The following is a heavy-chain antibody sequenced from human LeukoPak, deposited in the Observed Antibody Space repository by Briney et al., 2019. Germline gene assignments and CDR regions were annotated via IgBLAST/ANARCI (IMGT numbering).Heavy chain of an antibody. CDR1: GGSISSSSYY. CDR3: AREGFRSSGGMINAFDI. J-gene: IGHJ3*02. D-gene: IGHD2-15*01. V-gene: IGHV4-61*01. Sequence: PSETLSLTCTVSGGSISSSSYYWSWIRQPPGKGLEWIGYIYYSGSTNYNPSLKSRVTISVDTSKNQFSLKLSSVTAADTAVYYCAREGFRSSGGMINAFDIWGQGTMVTVSS. CDR2: IYYSGST.